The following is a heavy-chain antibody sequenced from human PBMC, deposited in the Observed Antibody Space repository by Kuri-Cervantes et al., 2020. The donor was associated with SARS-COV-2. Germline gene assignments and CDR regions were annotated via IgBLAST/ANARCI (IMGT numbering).Heavy chain of an antibody. CDR2: INPSGGST. Sequence: ASVKVSCRASGYIFTNYYMSWVRQAPGQGLEWLGIINPSGGSTSYAQKFQGRVTMTRDTSTSTVYMELSSLRSEDTAVYYCARAELTRIDYWGQGTLVTVSS. CDR3: ARAELTRIDY. D-gene: IGHD4/OR15-4a*01. CDR1: GYIFTNYY. J-gene: IGHJ4*02. V-gene: IGHV1-46*01.